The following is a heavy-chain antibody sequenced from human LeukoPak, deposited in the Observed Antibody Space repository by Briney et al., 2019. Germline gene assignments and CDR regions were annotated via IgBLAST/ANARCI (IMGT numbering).Heavy chain of an antibody. Sequence: ASVKVSCKASGYTFTGYYMHWVRQAPGQGLGWMGWINPNSGGTNDAQKFQGRVTMTRDTSISTAYIELSRLRSDDTAVYYCASGFWSGYSGLDSWGQGTLVTVSS. CDR2: INPNSGGT. D-gene: IGHD3-3*01. CDR3: ASGFWSGYSGLDS. CDR1: GYTFTGYY. V-gene: IGHV1-2*02. J-gene: IGHJ4*02.